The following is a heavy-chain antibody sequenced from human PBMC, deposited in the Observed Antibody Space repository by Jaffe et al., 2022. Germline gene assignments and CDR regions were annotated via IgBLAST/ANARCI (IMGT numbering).Heavy chain of an antibody. V-gene: IGHV3-49*04. Sequence: EVQLVESGGGLVQPGRSLRLSCTASGFTFGDYAMSWVRQAPGKGLEWVGFIRSKAYGGTTEYAASVKGRFTISRDDSKSIAYLQMNSLKTEDTAVYYCTRIYAEYFDYWGQGTLVTVSS. CDR3: TRIYAEYFDY. CDR1: GFTFGDYA. CDR2: IRSKAYGGTT. D-gene: IGHD2-2*01. J-gene: IGHJ4*02.